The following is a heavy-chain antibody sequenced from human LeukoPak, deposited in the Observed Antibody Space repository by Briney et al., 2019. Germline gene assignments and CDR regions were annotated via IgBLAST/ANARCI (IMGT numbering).Heavy chain of an antibody. CDR2: IYHSGST. CDR1: GYSIRSGYY. V-gene: IGHV4-38-2*02. D-gene: IGHD3-22*01. J-gene: IGHJ4*02. CDR3: ARDGYDYYDSSGYYYEDY. Sequence: PSETLSLTCTVSGYSIRSGYYWGWIRQPPGKGLEWIGSIYHSGSTYYNPSLKSRVTISVDTSKNQFSLKLSSVTAADTAVYYCARDGYDYYDSSGYYYEDYWGQGTLVTVSS.